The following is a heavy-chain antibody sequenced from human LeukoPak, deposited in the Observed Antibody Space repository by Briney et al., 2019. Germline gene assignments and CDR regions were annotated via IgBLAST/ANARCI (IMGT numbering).Heavy chain of an antibody. Sequence: ASVKVSCKASGYTFTSYDINWVRQATGQGLEWMGWMNPNSGNTGYAQEFQGRVTMTRNTSISTAYMELSSLRSEDTAVYYCARDTRNWFDPWGQGTLVTVSS. D-gene: IGHD1-26*01. CDR3: ARDTRNWFDP. V-gene: IGHV1-8*01. CDR2: MNPNSGNT. J-gene: IGHJ5*02. CDR1: GYTFTSYD.